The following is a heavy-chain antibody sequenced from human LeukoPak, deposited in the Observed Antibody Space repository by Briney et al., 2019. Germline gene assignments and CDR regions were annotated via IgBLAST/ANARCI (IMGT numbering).Heavy chain of an antibody. D-gene: IGHD5-18*01. Sequence: ASVKVSCKASGGTFSSYAISWVRQAPGQGLEWMGRIIPIFGTANYAQKFQGRVTITADKSTSTAYMELSSLRSEDTAVYYCAGKVDTAMKYWGQGTLVTVSS. J-gene: IGHJ4*02. CDR2: IIPIFGTA. CDR1: GGTFSSYA. CDR3: AGKVDTAMKY. V-gene: IGHV1-69*06.